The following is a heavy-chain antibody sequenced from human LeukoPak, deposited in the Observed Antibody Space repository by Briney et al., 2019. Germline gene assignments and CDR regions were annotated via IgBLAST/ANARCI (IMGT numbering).Heavy chain of an antibody. CDR3: ARSGVYGDYRYFDY. D-gene: IGHD4-17*01. V-gene: IGHV3-33*01. J-gene: IGHJ4*02. CDR2: IWFDGSKQ. CDR1: GFAFNTYG. Sequence: PGGSLRLSCAASGFAFNTYGVHWVRQPPGKGLEWVALIWFDGSKQYYADSVRGRFIISRDNSKNTLYLQMNSLRAEDTAVYYCARSGVYGDYRYFDYWGQGTLVTVSS.